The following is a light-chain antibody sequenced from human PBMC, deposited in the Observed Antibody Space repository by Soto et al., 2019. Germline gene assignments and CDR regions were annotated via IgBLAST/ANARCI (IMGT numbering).Light chain of an antibody. CDR1: SSDVGAYNY. Sequence: QSVLTQPASVSGSPGQSITISCTGTSSDVGAYNYVSWYQQHPGKAPELMIYDVGNRPSGVSDRFSGSRSGNTASLTISGLQAEDEADYYCSSYTSRSTLVFGTGTKVTVL. J-gene: IGLJ1*01. V-gene: IGLV2-14*03. CDR3: SSYTSRSTLV. CDR2: DVG.